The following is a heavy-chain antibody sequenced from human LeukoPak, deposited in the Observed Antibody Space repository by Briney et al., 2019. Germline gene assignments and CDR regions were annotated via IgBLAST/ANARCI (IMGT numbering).Heavy chain of an antibody. CDR3: AKEGFDY. CDR1: GFTFSSYA. CDR2: FTGGDGSA. J-gene: IGHJ4*02. V-gene: IGHV3-23*01. Sequence: GGSLRLSCAASGFTFSSYAMSWVRQAPGKGLEWVSTFTGGDGSAYYADSVKGRFTISRDNSKNTLYLQMNSLRAEDTALYYCAKEGFDYWGQGTLVTVSS.